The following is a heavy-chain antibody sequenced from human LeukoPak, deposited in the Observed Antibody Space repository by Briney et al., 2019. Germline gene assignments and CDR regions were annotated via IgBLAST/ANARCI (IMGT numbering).Heavy chain of an antibody. Sequence: GGSLRLSCAASGFTFSNYWMAWVRQAPGRGLEWVASIKPDGSVIYYEDSVKGRFTISRGSAKNTLYLQMNSLRAEDTAVYYCAREDVFDIWGQGTMVTVSS. CDR1: GFTFSNYW. CDR3: AREDVFDI. J-gene: IGHJ3*02. V-gene: IGHV3-7*01. CDR2: IKPDGSVI.